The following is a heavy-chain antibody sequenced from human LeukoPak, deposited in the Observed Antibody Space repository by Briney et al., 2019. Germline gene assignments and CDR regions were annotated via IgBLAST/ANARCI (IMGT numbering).Heavy chain of an antibody. CDR1: GFTLSGSA. Sequence: PGGSLRLSCAASGFTLSGSAIHWVRQASGKGLEWVGRIRTKANSYATGYAASVKGRFTISRDDSKNTAYLQMNSLKTEDTAVYYCTRLRDDLNDIVVVVGATSGIFDYWGQGTLVTVSS. D-gene: IGHD2-15*01. CDR2: IRTKANSYAT. J-gene: IGHJ4*02. V-gene: IGHV3-73*01. CDR3: TRLRDDLNDIVVVVGATSGIFDY.